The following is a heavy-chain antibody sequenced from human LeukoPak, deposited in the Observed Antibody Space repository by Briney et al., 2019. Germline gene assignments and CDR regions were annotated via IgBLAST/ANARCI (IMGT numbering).Heavy chain of an antibody. CDR2: ISGSGGST. V-gene: IGHV3-23*01. Sequence: GGSLRLSCAASGFTFSSYAMSWVRQAPGKGLEWVSGISGSGGSTYYADSVEGRFTISRDNSKNTLYLQMNSLRAEDTAVYYCAKDAGLARSSGKDWWGQGTLVIVSS. D-gene: IGHD6-19*01. CDR3: AKDAGLARSSGKDW. J-gene: IGHJ4*02. CDR1: GFTFSSYA.